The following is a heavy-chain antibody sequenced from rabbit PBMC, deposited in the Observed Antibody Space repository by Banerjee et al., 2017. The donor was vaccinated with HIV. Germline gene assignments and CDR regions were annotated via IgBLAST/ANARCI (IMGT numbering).Heavy chain of an antibody. D-gene: IGHD1-1*01. Sequence: QEQLVESGGGLVQPGGSLKLSCKASGFDFSSYGVSWVRQAPGKGLEWIGYIDPVFGITVYASWVNGRFTISRDNAQNTLYLQLNSLTAADTATYFCARDPAYSSGTCSAIPYLWGPGTLVTVS. J-gene: IGHJ4*01. CDR2: IDPVFGIT. V-gene: IGHV1S47*01. CDR3: ARDPAYSSGTCSAIPYL. CDR1: GFDFSSYG.